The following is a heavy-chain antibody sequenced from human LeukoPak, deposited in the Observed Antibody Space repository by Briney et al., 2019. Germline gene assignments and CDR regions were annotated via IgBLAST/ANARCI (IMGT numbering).Heavy chain of an antibody. D-gene: IGHD5-12*01. CDR3: ARGARWLRSPFDY. V-gene: IGHV4-30-4*01. CDR1: GGSFSSVDYY. Sequence: PSETLSLTCTVSGGSFSSVDYYWSWIRQPPGKGLEWIGYIYYSGSTYYNPSLKSRVTISVDTSKNQFSLKLSSVTAADTAVYYCARGARWLRSPFDYWGQGTLVTVSS. CDR2: IYYSGST. J-gene: IGHJ4*02.